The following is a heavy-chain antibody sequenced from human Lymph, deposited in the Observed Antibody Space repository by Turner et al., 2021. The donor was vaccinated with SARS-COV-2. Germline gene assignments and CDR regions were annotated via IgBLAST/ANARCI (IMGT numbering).Heavy chain of an antibody. CDR3: ARETVNNWVDP. Sequence: QVQLQESGPRLVKPLETLSLTCTVSVGSMNSNYWNWIRQPPGKRLECIGYIYYRGSTNYNPPLESRVTISVDTSSNQFSLNLTSVTAADTAIYYCARETVNNWVDPWGQGTLVTVSS. CDR2: IYYRGST. V-gene: IGHV4-59*01. J-gene: IGHJ5*02. D-gene: IGHD2-21*02. CDR1: VGSMNSNY.